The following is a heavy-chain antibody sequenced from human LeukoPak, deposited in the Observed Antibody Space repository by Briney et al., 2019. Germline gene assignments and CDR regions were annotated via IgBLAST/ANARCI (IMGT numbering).Heavy chain of an antibody. CDR3: ARGQINYDSSGYYYGYFQH. J-gene: IGHJ1*01. D-gene: IGHD3-22*01. CDR1: GGTFSSYA. CDR2: IIPIFGTA. Sequence: SVKVSCKASGGTFSSYAISWVRQAPGQGLEWMGGIIPIFGTANHAQKFQGRVTITTDESTSTAYMELSSLRSEDTAVYYCARGQINYDSSGYYYGYFQHWGQGTLVTVSS. V-gene: IGHV1-69*05.